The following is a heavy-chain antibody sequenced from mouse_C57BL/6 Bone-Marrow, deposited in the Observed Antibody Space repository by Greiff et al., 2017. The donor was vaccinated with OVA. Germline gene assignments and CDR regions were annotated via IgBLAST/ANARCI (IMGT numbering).Heavy chain of an antibody. V-gene: IGHV1-19*01. Sequence: EVKLQESGPVLVKPGASVKMSCKASGYTFTDYYMNWVKQSHGKSLEWIGVINPYNGGTSYNQKFKGKATLTVDKSSSSAYMELNSLTSDVSAVYYCARESLYYSKDYWGQGTTLTVSS. CDR2: INPYNGGT. D-gene: IGHD2-5*01. CDR1: GYTFTDYY. J-gene: IGHJ2*01. CDR3: ARESLYYSKDY.